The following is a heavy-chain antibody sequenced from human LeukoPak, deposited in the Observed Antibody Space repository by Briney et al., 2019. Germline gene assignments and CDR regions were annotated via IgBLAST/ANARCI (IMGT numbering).Heavy chain of an antibody. D-gene: IGHD5-18*01. J-gene: IGHJ4*02. V-gene: IGHV3-48*03. CDR3: ARGQGYTYGVPYFDY. CDR1: GFTFSSSE. Sequence: GGSLRLSCAASGFTFSSSEMNWVRQAPGKGLEGVSYISTSGISIYYADSVKGRFTISRDDAKNSLYLQMTSLRAEDTAVYYCARGQGYTYGVPYFDYWGQGTLVTVSA. CDR2: ISTSGISI.